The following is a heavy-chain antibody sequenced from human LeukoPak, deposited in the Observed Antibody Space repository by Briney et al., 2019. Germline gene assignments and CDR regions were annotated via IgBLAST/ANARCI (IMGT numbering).Heavy chain of an antibody. CDR2: ISSSSSYI. J-gene: IGHJ4*02. CDR3: ARDWVDYSSTSCTDY. V-gene: IGHV3-21*01. CDR1: GFTFSSYS. Sequence: GGSLRLSCAASGFTFSSYSMNWVRQAPGKGLEWVSSISSSSSYIYYADSVKGRFTISRDNAKNSLYLQMNSLRAEDTAVYYCARDWVDYSSTSCTDYWGQGTLVTVSS. D-gene: IGHD2-2*01.